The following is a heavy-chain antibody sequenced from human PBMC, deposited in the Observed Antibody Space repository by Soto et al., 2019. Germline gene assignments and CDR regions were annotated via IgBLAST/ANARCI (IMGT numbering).Heavy chain of an antibody. V-gene: IGHV1-69*13. J-gene: IGHJ6*02. CDR1: GGTFSSYA. D-gene: IGHD3-16*01. CDR3: ARVPSPFDFYYAMDV. CDR2: IIPIFGTA. Sequence: GASVKVSCKASGGTFSSYAISWVLQAPGQGLEWMGGIIPIFGTANYAQKFQGRVTITADESTSTAYMELSSLRSEDTAVYFCARVPSPFDFYYAMDVWGQGTTVTVSS.